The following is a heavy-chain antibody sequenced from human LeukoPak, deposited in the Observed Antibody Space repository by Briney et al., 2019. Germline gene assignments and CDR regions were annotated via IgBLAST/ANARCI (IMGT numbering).Heavy chain of an antibody. V-gene: IGHV3-23*01. D-gene: IGHD2-15*01. CDR2: ISGNGGNT. CDR1: GFTFRSYA. Sequence: GGSLRLSCAASGFTFRSYAMTWVRQAPGKGLEWVSAISGNGGNTYYADSVKGRFTISRDTSNNMLFLQMNSLRAGATAVYYCAKGGSAGGPNWFDPWGQGTLVTVSS. CDR3: AKGGSAGGPNWFDP. J-gene: IGHJ5*02.